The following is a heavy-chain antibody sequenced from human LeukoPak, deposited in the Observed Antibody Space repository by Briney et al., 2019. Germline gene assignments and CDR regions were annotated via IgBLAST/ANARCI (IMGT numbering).Heavy chain of an antibody. D-gene: IGHD3-22*01. V-gene: IGHV3-30*18. CDR2: ISYDGSNK. CDR3: AKDPWYYDSSGLPGDY. CDR1: GFTFSSYG. Sequence: GGSLRLSCAASGFTFSSYGMHWVRQAPGKGLEWVAVISYDGSNKCYADSVKGRFTISRDNSKNTLYLQMNSLRAEDTAVYYCAKDPWYYDSSGLPGDYWGQGTLVTVSS. J-gene: IGHJ4*02.